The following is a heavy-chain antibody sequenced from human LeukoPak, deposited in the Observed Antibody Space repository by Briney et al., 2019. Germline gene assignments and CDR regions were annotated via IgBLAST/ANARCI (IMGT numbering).Heavy chain of an antibody. CDR3: TTDLSGDYNIFDY. V-gene: IGHV3-15*01. D-gene: IGHD4-17*01. CDR1: GFTFSNAW. Sequence: PGGSLRLSCAASGFTFSNAWMSWVRQAPGKGLEWVGRIKSKTDGGTTDYAAPVKGRFTISRDDSKNTLYLQMNSLKTEDTAVYYCTTDLSGDYNIFDYWGQGTLVTLSS. J-gene: IGHJ4*02. CDR2: IKSKTDGGTT.